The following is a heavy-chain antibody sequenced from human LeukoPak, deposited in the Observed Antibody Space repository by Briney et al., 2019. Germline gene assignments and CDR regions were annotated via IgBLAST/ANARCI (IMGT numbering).Heavy chain of an antibody. D-gene: IGHD3-9*01. V-gene: IGHV3-23*01. Sequence: GGSLRLSCAASGFTFSSYAMNWVRQAPGEGLEWVSGISGTGTGTYYADSVKGRFTISRDNSKNTLYLQMNSLRAEDTAVYYCAKCTRVDWLPIDYWGQGTLVTVSS. CDR1: GFTFSSYA. CDR3: AKCTRVDWLPIDY. J-gene: IGHJ4*02. CDR2: ISGTGTGT.